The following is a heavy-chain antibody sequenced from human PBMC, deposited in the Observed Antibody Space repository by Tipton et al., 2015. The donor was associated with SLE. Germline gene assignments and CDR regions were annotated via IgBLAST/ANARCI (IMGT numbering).Heavy chain of an antibody. D-gene: IGHD3-3*01. CDR3: TRGFFHDYWSAEQGRKSFYFDN. CDR1: NGSITSLYDY. J-gene: IGHJ4*02. Sequence: TLSLTCTVSNGSITSLYDYWGWVRQPPGKGLEWLGSVFYGGRYYYNAPLRSRVTISVDTVKSQVSLKLTSVTAADTAMYFCTRGFFHDYWSAEQGRKSFYFDNCCQVALVTVSS. CDR2: VFYGGRY. V-gene: IGHV4-39*07.